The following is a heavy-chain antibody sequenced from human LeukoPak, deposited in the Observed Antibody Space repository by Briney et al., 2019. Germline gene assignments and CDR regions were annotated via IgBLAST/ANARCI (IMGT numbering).Heavy chain of an antibody. D-gene: IGHD1-1*01. CDR3: ARDPVPHNPPNWFDP. CDR2: ISSSGSTI. V-gene: IGHV3-11*01. CDR1: GFTFSSYA. Sequence: MSGGSLRLSCAASGFTFSSYAMSWIRQAPGKGLEWVSYISSSGSTIYYADSVKGRFTISRDNAKNSLYLQMNSLRAEDTAVYYCARDPVPHNPPNWFDPWGQGTLVTVSS. J-gene: IGHJ5*02.